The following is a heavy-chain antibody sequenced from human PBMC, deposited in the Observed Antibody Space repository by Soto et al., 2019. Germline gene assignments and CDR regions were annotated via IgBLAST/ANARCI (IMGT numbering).Heavy chain of an antibody. CDR1: GFTVSSNY. J-gene: IGHJ4*02. CDR3: ARTPRDTAMAAFDY. CDR2: IYSGGST. Sequence: GGSLRHSCASSGFTVSSNYMSLVRQAPGKGLEWVSVIYSGGSTYYADSVKGRFTISRDNSKNTLYLQMNSLRAEDTAVYYCARTPRDTAMAAFDYWGQGTLVTVS. D-gene: IGHD5-18*01. V-gene: IGHV3-66*01.